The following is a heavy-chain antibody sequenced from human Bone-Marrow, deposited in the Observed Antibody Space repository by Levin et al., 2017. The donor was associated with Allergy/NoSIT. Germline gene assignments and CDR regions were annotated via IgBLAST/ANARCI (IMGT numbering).Heavy chain of an antibody. D-gene: IGHD1-26*01. CDR1: GFTFNKFW. J-gene: IGHJ6*03. CDR3: ARVGANSDYYYYYYMDV. Sequence: GGSLRLSCAASGFTFNKFWMSWVRQAPGRGLEWVANIRHDGTEIYYVDSVRGRFTISRDNGKKSLYLQMHGLSAEDTAVYYCARVGANSDYYYYYYMDVWGKGTTVTVSS. V-gene: IGHV3-7*01. CDR2: IRHDGTEI.